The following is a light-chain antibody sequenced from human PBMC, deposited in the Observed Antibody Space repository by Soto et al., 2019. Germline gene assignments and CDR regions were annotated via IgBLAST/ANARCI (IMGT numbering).Light chain of an antibody. V-gene: IGKV4-1*01. CDR3: QQYYSTPIT. CDR1: QSVLYSSNNKNY. Sequence: DIVMTQSPDSLAVSLGERATINCKSSQSVLYSSNNKNYLAWYQQKPGQPPKLLIYRASTRESGVPDRFSGSGSGTDFTLTISSLQAEDVAVYYCQQYYSTPITFGQGTRREIK. CDR2: RAS. J-gene: IGKJ5*01.